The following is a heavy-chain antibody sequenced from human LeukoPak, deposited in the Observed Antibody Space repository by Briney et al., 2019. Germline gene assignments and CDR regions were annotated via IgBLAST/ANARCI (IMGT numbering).Heavy chain of an antibody. Sequence: PSETLSLTCAVYGGSFSDYYWSWIRQPPGKGLEWIGEINHSGSTNHNPSLKSRVTISVDTSKNQFSLKLSSVTAADTAVYYCASDPYSSSWYYWGQGTLVTVSS. CDR3: ASDPYSSSWYY. V-gene: IGHV4-34*01. J-gene: IGHJ4*02. CDR1: GGSFSDYY. D-gene: IGHD6-13*01. CDR2: INHSGST.